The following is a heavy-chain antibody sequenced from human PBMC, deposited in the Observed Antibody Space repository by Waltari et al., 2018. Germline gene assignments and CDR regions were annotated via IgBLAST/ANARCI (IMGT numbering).Heavy chain of an antibody. CDR3: ARHSDSAGGAALDD. CDR2: IYYIGTA. D-gene: IGHD2-21*01. J-gene: IGHJ4*02. V-gene: IGHV4-39*01. CDR1: GVSISTTSFF. Sequence: QLQLQESGPGLVKSSETLSLTCAVSGVSISTTSFFWGWTRQPPGKGLEWIGAIYYIGTAYYPPSLKNRVTISVDTSKNQFALNLKSLGAAETAVYYCARHSDSAGGAALDDWGRGTMVTVSS.